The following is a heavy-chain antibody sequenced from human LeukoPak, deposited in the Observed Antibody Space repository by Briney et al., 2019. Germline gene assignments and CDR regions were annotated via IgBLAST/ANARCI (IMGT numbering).Heavy chain of an antibody. CDR2: IYHSGST. V-gene: IGHV4-38-2*02. CDR1: GYSISSGYY. CDR3: AMTYYYGSGSQNWFDP. Sequence: PSETLSLTCTVSGYSISSGYYWGWIRPPPGKGLEWIGSIYHSGSTYYNPSLKSRVTISVDTSKNQFSLKLSSVTAADTAVYYCAMTYYYGSGSQNWFDPWGQGTLVTVSS. J-gene: IGHJ5*02. D-gene: IGHD3-10*01.